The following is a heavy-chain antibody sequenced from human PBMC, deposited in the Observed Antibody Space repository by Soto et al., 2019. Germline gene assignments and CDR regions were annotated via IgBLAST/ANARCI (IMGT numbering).Heavy chain of an antibody. D-gene: IGHD2-2*01. J-gene: IGHJ5*02. V-gene: IGHV3-30*18. Sequence: QVQLVESGGGVVQPGRSLRLSCAGAGFKFGSYGMHWFRQAPGKGLEWVAVTAYDGGNPQYADSVKGRFTTSRDNSKNTLYLQMDSLRTDYSSVYYGAKDLSTVGRNWLDPWGQGTLVPVSS. CDR3: AKDLSTVGRNWLDP. CDR2: TAYDGGNP. CDR1: GFKFGSYG.